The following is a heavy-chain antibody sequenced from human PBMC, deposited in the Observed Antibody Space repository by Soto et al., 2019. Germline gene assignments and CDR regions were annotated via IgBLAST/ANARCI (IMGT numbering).Heavy chain of an antibody. Sequence: SVNVSCKASGGTFSSYAISWVRQAPGQGLEWMGGIIPIFGTANYAQKFKGRVTITADKSTSTAYMELSSLRSEDAAVYYCARVRPGYSRSFHVCGQATLGTGSS. CDR2: IIPIFGTA. V-gene: IGHV1-69*06. CDR1: GGTFSSYA. CDR3: ARVRPGYSRSFHV. D-gene: IGHD2-15*01. J-gene: IGHJ3*01.